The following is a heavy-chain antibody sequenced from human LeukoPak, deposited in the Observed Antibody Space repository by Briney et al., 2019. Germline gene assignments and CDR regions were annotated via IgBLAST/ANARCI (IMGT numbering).Heavy chain of an antibody. CDR2: ISIDGNNK. CDR3: ARAAYDSNGFTANHDY. Sequence: GGSLRLSCTASGFTFSSYAIHWARQAPGKGLEWVAVISIDGNNKFFADSVKGRFTISRDNSKNTLYLQMNNLRAEDTAVYYCARAAYDSNGFTANHDYWGQGTLVTVSS. J-gene: IGHJ4*02. D-gene: IGHD3-22*01. CDR1: GFTFSSYA. V-gene: IGHV3-30*14.